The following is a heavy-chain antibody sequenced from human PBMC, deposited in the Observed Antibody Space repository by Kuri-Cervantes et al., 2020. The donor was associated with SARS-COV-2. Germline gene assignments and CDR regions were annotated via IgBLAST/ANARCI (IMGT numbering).Heavy chain of an antibody. D-gene: IGHD3-16*01. V-gene: IGHV3-13*05. CDR3: VKSTMTTYGGIVSDY. CDR1: GFTFSSYD. J-gene: IGHJ4*02. Sequence: GGSLRLSCAASGFTFSSYDMHWVRQATGKGLEWVSAIGTAGDPYYPGSVKGRFTISRENAKNSLYLQMNSLRAEDTAVYFCVKSTMTTYGGIVSDYWGQGTLVTVSS. CDR2: IGTAGDP.